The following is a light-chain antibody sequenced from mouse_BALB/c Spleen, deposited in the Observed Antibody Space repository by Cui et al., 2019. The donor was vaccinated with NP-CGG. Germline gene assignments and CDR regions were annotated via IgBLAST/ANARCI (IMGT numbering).Light chain of an antibody. Sequence: QAVVPQELALTTSPGETVTLTCRSSTGAVTTSNYANWVQEKPDHLFTGLIGGTNNRAPGVPARFSGSLIGDKAALTITGAQTEDEAIYFCALWYSNHWVFGGGTKLTVL. CDR1: TGAVTTSNY. CDR3: ALWYSNHWV. CDR2: GTN. V-gene: IGLV1*01. J-gene: IGLJ1*01.